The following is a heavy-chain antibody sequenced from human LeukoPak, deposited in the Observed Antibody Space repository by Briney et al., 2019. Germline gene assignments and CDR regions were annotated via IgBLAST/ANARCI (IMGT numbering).Heavy chain of an antibody. Sequence: PGGSLRLSCAASGFTVSSYGMHWVRQAPGKGLEWVAFIWYDGSNKYYADSVKGRFTISRDNSKNTLYLQMNSLRAEDTAVYYCARDLLSDYDSNGLVFDYWGQGTLVTVSS. J-gene: IGHJ4*02. D-gene: IGHD3-22*01. V-gene: IGHV3-33*01. CDR2: IWYDGSNK. CDR1: GFTVSSYG. CDR3: ARDLLSDYDSNGLVFDY.